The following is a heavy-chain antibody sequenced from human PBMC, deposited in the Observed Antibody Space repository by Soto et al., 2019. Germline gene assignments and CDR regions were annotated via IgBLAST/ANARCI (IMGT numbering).Heavy chain of an antibody. Sequence: QVQLQESGPGLVKPSETLSLTCTVSGGSISSYYWSWIRQPPGKGLEWIGYIYYSGSTNYNPSLKSRVTISVDTSKNQFSLKLSSVTAADTAVYYCARAWVRVFDCWGQGTLVTVSS. CDR1: GGSISSYY. D-gene: IGHD7-27*01. J-gene: IGHJ4*02. V-gene: IGHV4-59*01. CDR3: ARAWVRVFDC. CDR2: IYYSGST.